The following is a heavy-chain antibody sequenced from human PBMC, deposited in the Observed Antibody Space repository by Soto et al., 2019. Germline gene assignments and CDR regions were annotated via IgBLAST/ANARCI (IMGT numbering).Heavy chain of an antibody. CDR3: AKDRNRGGYSGYDLGY. J-gene: IGHJ4*02. Sequence: GGSLRLSCAASGFTFSSYAMSWVRQAPGKGLEWVSTLSGSTGGTYYADSVKGRFTISRDNSKNTLYLQMNSLRAEDTAVYYCAKDRNRGGYSGYDLGYWGQGTLVT. D-gene: IGHD5-12*01. V-gene: IGHV3-23*01. CDR2: LSGSTGGT. CDR1: GFTFSSYA.